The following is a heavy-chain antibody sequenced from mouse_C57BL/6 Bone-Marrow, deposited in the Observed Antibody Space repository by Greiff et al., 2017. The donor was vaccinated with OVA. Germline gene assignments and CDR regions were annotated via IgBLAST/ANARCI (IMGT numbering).Heavy chain of an antibody. CDR1: GYTFTSYW. V-gene: IGHV1-50*01. J-gene: IGHJ2*01. CDR2: IDPSDSYT. CDR3: ARGGWDGY. D-gene: IGHD4-1*01. Sequence: QVQLQQPGAELVKPGASVKLSCKASGYTFTSYWMQWVKQRPGQGLEWIGEIDPSDSYTNYNQKFKGKATLTVDTSSSTAYMQLSSLTSEDSAVYYYARGGWDGYWGQGTTLTVSS.